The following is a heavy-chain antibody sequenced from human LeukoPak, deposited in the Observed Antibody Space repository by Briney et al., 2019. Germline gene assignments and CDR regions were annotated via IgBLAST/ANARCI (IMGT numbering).Heavy chain of an antibody. D-gene: IGHD2-2*01. CDR2: IYYSGST. Sequence: SGTLSLTCTVSGGSSSGSRYYWGCIRQPPGKGLDWIGGIYYSGSTYSNPSLNSRPTPSVDPTNNQFSLKTRSLTPAHTPSYYCSRHPYQLLWLSWFEPWGQGTLVTVSS. CDR1: GGSSSGSRYY. V-gene: IGHV4-39*01. CDR3: SRHPYQLLWLSWFEP. J-gene: IGHJ5*02.